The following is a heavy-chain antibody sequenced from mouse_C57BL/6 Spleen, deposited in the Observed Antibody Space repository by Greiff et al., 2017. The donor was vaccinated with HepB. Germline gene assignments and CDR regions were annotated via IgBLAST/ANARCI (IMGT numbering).Heavy chain of an antibody. Sequence: EVKLMESGGGLVKPGGSLKLSCAASGFTFSSYTMSWVRQTPEKRLEWVATISGGGGNTYYPDSVKGRFTISRDNAKNTLYLQMSSLRSEDTALYYCARSTTVVATDYFDYWGQGTTLTVSS. V-gene: IGHV5-9*01. D-gene: IGHD1-1*01. CDR3: ARSTTVVATDYFDY. J-gene: IGHJ2*01. CDR1: GFTFSSYT. CDR2: ISGGGGNT.